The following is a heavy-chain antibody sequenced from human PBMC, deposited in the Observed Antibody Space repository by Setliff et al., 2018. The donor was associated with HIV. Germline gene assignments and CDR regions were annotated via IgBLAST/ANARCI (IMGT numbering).Heavy chain of an antibody. V-gene: IGHV1-69*13. CDR1: GGTFSSYA. J-gene: IGHJ4*02. CDR3: ARGLYSGSYWQDY. Sequence: ASVKVSCKASGGTFSSYAISWVRQAPGQGLEWMGGIIPIFGTANYAQKFQGRVTITADESTSTAYMELSSLRSEDTAVYYCARGLYSGSYWQDYWGQGTLVTVLL. CDR2: IIPIFGTA. D-gene: IGHD1-26*01.